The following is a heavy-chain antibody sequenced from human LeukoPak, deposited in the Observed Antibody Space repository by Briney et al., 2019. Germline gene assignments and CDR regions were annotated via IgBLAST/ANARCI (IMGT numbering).Heavy chain of an antibody. V-gene: IGHV4-61*01. D-gene: IGHD2-2*01. CDR2: IYYSGST. CDR3: ASLFCTRTSCFFLDP. Sequence: PSETLSLTCTVSGGSVSSGSYYWSWIRQPPGKGLEWIGYIYYSGSTNYNPSLKSRVTISVDTSKNQFSLKLSSVAAADTAVYYCASLFCTRTSCFFLDPWGQGTLVTVSS. J-gene: IGHJ5*02. CDR1: GGSVSSGSYY.